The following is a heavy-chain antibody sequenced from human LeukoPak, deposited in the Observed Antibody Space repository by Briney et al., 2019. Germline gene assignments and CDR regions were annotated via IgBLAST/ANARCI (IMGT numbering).Heavy chain of an antibody. J-gene: IGHJ6*02. CDR3: ARAVTMISYYYGTDV. D-gene: IGHD3-22*01. V-gene: IGHV1-46*01. CDR2: INPSGGST. Sequence: ASVKVSCKASGYTFTSYYIHWVRQAPGQGLEWMGIINPSGGSTSYAQKFQGRVTMTRDTSTSTVYMELSSLRSEDTAVYYCARAVTMISYYYGTDVWGQGTTVTVSS. CDR1: GYTFTSYY.